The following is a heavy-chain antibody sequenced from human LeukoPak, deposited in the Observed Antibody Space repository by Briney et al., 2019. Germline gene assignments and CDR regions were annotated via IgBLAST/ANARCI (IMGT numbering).Heavy chain of an antibody. CDR3: ARDWYSSSWPLSI. CDR2: ISYDGSNK. Sequence: GGSLRLSCAASGFTFSSYAMDWVRQAPGKGLEWVAVISYDGSNKYYADSVKGRFTISRDNSKNTLYLQMNSLRAEDTAVYYCARDWYSSSWPLSIWGQGTMVTVSS. CDR1: GFTFSSYA. V-gene: IGHV3-30-3*01. J-gene: IGHJ3*02. D-gene: IGHD6-13*01.